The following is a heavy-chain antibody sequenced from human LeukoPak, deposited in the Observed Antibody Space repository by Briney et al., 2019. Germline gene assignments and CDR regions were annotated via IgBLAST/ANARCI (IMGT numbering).Heavy chain of an antibody. D-gene: IGHD2-21*02. V-gene: IGHV4-4*07. J-gene: IGHJ6*04. Sequence: SETLSLTCSVSGAYINNYHWSWIRQPAGKGLEWIGRLMTNGGINYNPSLKSRVTMSLDTPRNQFSLKLSSVTAADTAIYYCTTDQRDSGMDVWGKGTTVTVSS. CDR3: TTDQRDSGMDV. CDR1: GAYINNYH. CDR2: LMTNGGI.